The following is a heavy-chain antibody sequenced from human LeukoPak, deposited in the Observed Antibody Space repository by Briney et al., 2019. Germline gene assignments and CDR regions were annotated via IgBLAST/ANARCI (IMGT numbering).Heavy chain of an antibody. CDR1: AFTLSIYS. CDR2: ISSSSTYI. Sequence: KSRRSLRLSCAASAFTLSIYSMNWVRQAPGKGLEWVSSISSSSTYIYYADSVKGRFTISRDNAKNSLYLQMNSLRAEDTAVYYCARARWDSSGLRFDYWGQGTLVTVSS. CDR3: ARARWDSSGLRFDY. D-gene: IGHD3-22*01. J-gene: IGHJ4*02. V-gene: IGHV3-21*01.